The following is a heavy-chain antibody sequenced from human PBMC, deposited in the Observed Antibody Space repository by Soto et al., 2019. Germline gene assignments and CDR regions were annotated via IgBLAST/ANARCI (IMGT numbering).Heavy chain of an antibody. V-gene: IGHV4-31*03. CDR1: GGSISSGGYY. CDR3: ARVGSYHSTDFDT. Sequence: SETLSLTCTVSGGSISSGGYYWSRIRQHPGKGLEWIGNIYYSGSTYYNPSLKSRVTISVDTSKNQFSLKLSSVTAADTAVYYCARVGSYHSTDFDTWGQGTMVT. CDR2: IYYSGST. D-gene: IGHD3-10*01. J-gene: IGHJ3*02.